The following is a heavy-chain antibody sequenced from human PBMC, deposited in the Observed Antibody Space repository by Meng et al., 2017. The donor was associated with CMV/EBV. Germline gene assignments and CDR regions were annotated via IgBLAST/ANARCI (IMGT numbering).Heavy chain of an antibody. V-gene: IGHV3-21*01. CDR2: ISSSSSYI. J-gene: IGHJ6*02. CDR3: ARGKLDPHCSSTSCYDYYYGMDV. Sequence: ETLSLTCAASGFIFSDYYMNWIRQAPGKGLEWVSSISSSSSYIYYADSVKGRFTISRDNAKNSLYLQMNSLRAEDTAVYYCARGKLDPHCSSTSCYDYYYGMDVWGQGTTVTVSS. CDR1: GFIFSDYY. D-gene: IGHD2-2*01.